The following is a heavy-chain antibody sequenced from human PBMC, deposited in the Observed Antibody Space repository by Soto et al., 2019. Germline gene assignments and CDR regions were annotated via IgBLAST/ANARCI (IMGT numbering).Heavy chain of an antibody. CDR1: GGSFSGYY. CDR2: INHSGST. V-gene: IGHV4-34*01. CDR3: ATLDPYYYDSSGYYVAELAFDI. J-gene: IGHJ3*02. Sequence: SETLSLTCAGYGGSFSGYYWSWIRQPPGKGLEWIGEINHSGSTNYNPSLKSRVTISVDTSKNQFSLKLSSVTAADTAVYYCATLDPYYYDSSGYYVAELAFDIWGQGTMVTVSS. D-gene: IGHD3-22*01.